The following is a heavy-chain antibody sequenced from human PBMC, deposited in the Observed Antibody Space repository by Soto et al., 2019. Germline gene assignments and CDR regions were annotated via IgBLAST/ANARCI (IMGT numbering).Heavy chain of an antibody. CDR1: GYIFTVHC. Sequence: EVQVVQSGAEVKEPGESLKISCKGSGYIFTVHCIVWVRQMAGKGLEWVGIICPGYSNIIYSTSGQGQVTISADMSISTAYLEWSSLTASATAIYYCARRHYCRGDCTINPDYYSEMDVWGQGTTVTVSS. D-gene: IGHD2-21*02. V-gene: IGHV5-51*01. CDR2: ICPGYSNI. CDR3: ARRHYCRGDCTINPDYYSEMDV. J-gene: IGHJ6*02.